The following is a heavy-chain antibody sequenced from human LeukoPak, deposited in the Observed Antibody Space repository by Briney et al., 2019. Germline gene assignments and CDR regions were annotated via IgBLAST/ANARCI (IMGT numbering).Heavy chain of an antibody. CDR3: ARAGGRGLIDY. CDR1: GGSFSGYY. D-gene: IGHD3-16*01. CDR2: INHSGST. Sequence: SETLSLTCAVYGGSFSGYYWSWIRQPPGKGLEWIGEINHSGSTNYNPSLKSRVTISVDTTKNPFSLKLSSVTAADTAVYYCARAGGRGLIDYWGQGTLVTVSS. J-gene: IGHJ4*02. V-gene: IGHV4-34*01.